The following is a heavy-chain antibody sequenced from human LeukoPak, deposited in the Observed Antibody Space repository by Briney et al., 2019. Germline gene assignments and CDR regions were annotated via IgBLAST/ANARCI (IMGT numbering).Heavy chain of an antibody. CDR3: ARRGGYSSSS. J-gene: IGHJ4*02. V-gene: IGHV4-38-2*01. Sequence: SETLSLTCAVSGYSISSGYYWGWIRQPPGKGLEWIGSIYHSGSTYYNPSLKSRVTISVDTSKNQFSLKLSSVTAADTAVYYCARRGGYSSSSWGQGTLVTVSS. CDR1: GYSISSGYY. D-gene: IGHD6-6*01. CDR2: IYHSGST.